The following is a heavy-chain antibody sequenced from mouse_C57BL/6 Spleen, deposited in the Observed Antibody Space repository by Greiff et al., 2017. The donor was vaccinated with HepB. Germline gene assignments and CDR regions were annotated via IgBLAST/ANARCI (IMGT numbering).Heavy chain of an antibody. Sequence: EVMLVESGGGLVKPGGSLKLSCAASGFTFSSYTMSWVRQTPEKRLEWVATISGGGGNTYYPDSVKGRFTISRDNAKNTLYLQMSSLRSEDTALYYCARGGYYGSSRYYFDYWGQGTTLTVSS. V-gene: IGHV5-9*01. CDR2: ISGGGGNT. CDR3: ARGGYYGSSRYYFDY. D-gene: IGHD1-1*01. J-gene: IGHJ2*01. CDR1: GFTFSSYT.